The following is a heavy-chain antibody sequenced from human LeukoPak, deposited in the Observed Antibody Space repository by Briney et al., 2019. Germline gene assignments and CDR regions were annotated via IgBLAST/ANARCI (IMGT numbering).Heavy chain of an antibody. CDR2: IVAAGDAI. D-gene: IGHD7-27*01. CDR3: VRDKDWGFDY. J-gene: IGHJ4*02. Sequence: GGPLRLSCAASGFPFSSYSMNWVRQPPGKGLEWISYIVAAGDAIFYADSVKGRFTISRDNAKNSLSLQMNSLTDEDTALYYCVRDKDWGFDYWGRGTLVTVSS. CDR1: GFPFSSYS. V-gene: IGHV3-48*02.